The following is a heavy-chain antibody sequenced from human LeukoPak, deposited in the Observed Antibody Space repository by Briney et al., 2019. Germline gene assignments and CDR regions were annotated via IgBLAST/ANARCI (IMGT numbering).Heavy chain of an antibody. CDR1: GFTFSAYG. CDR2: ISDTVRDT. J-gene: IGHJ4*02. V-gene: IGHV3-23*01. CDR3: AKDNYGGIFAS. Sequence: PGGSLRLSCAASGFTFSAYGMSWVRQAPGKGLEWVSHISDTVRDTWYANSVKGRFIISRDNSRDTVYLQMNSLRPEDTALYFCAKDNYGGIFASWGQGTLVTVSS. D-gene: IGHD4-17*01.